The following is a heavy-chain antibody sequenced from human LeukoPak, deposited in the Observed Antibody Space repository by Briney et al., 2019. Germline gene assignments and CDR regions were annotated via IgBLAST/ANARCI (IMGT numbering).Heavy chain of an antibody. CDR3: AKYREIDYYDSSGLDY. D-gene: IGHD3-22*01. V-gene: IGHV3-30*02. CDR1: GFTFSGYG. CDR2: IRYDGNNK. Sequence: PGGSLRLSCAASGFTFSGYGMHWVRQAPGKGLEWVAFIRYDGNNKYYADSVKGRFTISRDNSKNTLYLQMNSLRVEDTAVYYCAKYREIDYYDSSGLDYWGQGTLVTVSS. J-gene: IGHJ4*02.